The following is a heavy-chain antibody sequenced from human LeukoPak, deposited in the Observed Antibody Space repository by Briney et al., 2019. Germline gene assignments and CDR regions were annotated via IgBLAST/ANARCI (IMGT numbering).Heavy chain of an antibody. CDR2: IIPIFGTA. D-gene: IGHD6-19*01. CDR1: GGTFSSYA. CDR3: ATLRGVLAGFSSGWPFDY. Sequence: GASVKVSFKASGGTFSSYAISWVRQAPGQGLEWMGGIIPIFGTANYAQKFQGRVTITADESTSTAYMELSSLRSEDTAVYYCATLRGVLAGFSSGWPFDYWGQGTLVTVSS. J-gene: IGHJ4*02. V-gene: IGHV1-69*13.